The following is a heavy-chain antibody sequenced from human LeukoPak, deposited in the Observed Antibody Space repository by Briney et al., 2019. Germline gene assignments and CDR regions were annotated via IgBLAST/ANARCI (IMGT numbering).Heavy chain of an antibody. D-gene: IGHD1-26*01. CDR2: ISYDGSNK. V-gene: IGHV3-30*04. Sequence: QPGGSLRLSCAASGFTFSSYAMHWVRQAPGKGLEWVAVISYDGSNKYYADSVKGRFTISRDNSKNSLYLQMNSLRAEDTAVYYCAREAWEPLQAYYFDYWGQGTLVIVSS. CDR3: AREAWEPLQAYYFDY. J-gene: IGHJ4*02. CDR1: GFTFSSYA.